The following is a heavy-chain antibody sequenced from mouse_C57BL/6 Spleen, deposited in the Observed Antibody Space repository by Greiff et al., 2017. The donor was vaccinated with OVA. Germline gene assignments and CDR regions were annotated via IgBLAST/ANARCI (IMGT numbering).Heavy chain of an antibody. CDR3: ARYGSSPLYAMDY. D-gene: IGHD1-1*01. Sequence: EVQRVESGGGLVKPGGSLKLSCAASGFTFSDYGMHWVRQAPEKGLEWVAYISSGSSTIYYADTVKGRFTISRYNAKNTLFLQMTSLRSEDTAMYYCARYGSSPLYAMDYWGQGTSVTVSS. V-gene: IGHV5-17*01. CDR2: ISSGSSTI. CDR1: GFTFSDYG. J-gene: IGHJ4*01.